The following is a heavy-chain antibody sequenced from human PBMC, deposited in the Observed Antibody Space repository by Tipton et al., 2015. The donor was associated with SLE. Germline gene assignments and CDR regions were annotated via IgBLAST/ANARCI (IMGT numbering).Heavy chain of an antibody. CDR3: ARVRRNDYGYGYYYYYMDA. J-gene: IGHJ6*03. CDR1: GGSFRGYY. Sequence: LRLSCAVYGGSFRGYYWSWIRKPPGKGLEWIGEINHSGSTNYNPSLKSRVTISVDTSKNQFSLKLSSVTAADTAVYYCARVRRNDYGYGYYYYYMDAWGEGTTVTVSS. D-gene: IGHD4-17*01. V-gene: IGHV4-34*01. CDR2: INHSGST.